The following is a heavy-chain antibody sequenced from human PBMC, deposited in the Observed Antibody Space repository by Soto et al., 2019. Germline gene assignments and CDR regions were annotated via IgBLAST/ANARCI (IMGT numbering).Heavy chain of an antibody. CDR2: VSPTGDST. CDR1: GFSVNNYV. Sequence: EVQLLESGGDLVQPGGSLRLSCSSSGFSVNNYVMNWVRQASGKGLEWVSTVSPTGDSTFYADSVNGRFTITRDNSKNTQYLQMNRLRAENVAGYYGARRDICATTKWWVFAAWGQGTTVTVSS. CDR3: ARRDICATTKWWVFAA. V-gene: IGHV3-23*01. D-gene: IGHD2-15*01. J-gene: IGHJ3*01.